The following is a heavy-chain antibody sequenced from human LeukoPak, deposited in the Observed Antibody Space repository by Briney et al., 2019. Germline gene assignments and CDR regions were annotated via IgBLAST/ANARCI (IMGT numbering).Heavy chain of an antibody. CDR3: ARTPTVTTPQHFDY. CDR2: IKQDGSEK. J-gene: IGHJ4*02. V-gene: IGHV3-7*01. CDR1: GFTFSSYW. Sequence: GGSLRLSCAASGFTFSSYWMSWVRQDPGKGLEWVANIKQDGSEKYYVDSVKGRFTISRDNAKNSLYLQMNSLRAEDTAVYYCARTPTVTTPQHFDYWGQGTLVTVSS. D-gene: IGHD4-17*01.